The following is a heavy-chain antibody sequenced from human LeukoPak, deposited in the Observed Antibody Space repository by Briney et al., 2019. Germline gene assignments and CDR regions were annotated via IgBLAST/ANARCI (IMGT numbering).Heavy chain of an antibody. CDR1: GYTFTSYG. CDR3: ARLLKDYDSGGYCDY. V-gene: IGHV1-18*01. D-gene: IGHD3-22*01. CDR2: ISAYNGNT. Sequence: ASVKVSCKASGYTFTSYGISWVRQAPGQGLEWMGWISAYNGNTNYAQKLQGRVTMTTDTSTSTAYMELRSLRSDDTAVYYCARLLKDYDSGGYCDYWGQGTLVTVSS. J-gene: IGHJ4*02.